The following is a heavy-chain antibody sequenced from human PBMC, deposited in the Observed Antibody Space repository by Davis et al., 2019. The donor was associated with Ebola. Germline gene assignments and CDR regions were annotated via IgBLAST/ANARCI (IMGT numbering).Heavy chain of an antibody. J-gene: IGHJ6*02. CDR3: AREGFDILYFYFHGMDV. CDR2: IYASGGS. CDR1: GGSINSDSYY. V-gene: IGHV4-61*09. D-gene: IGHD2-21*01. Sequence: LRLSCTVSGGSINSDSYYWSWVRQPAGKGLEWVGHIYASGGSNYNPSLKSRVTMSVDTSTNQFSLKLSSVTAADSAVYYCAREGFDILYFYFHGMDVWGQGTTVTVSS.